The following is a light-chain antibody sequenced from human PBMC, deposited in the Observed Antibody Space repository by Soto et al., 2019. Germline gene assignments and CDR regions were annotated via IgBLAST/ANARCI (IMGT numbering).Light chain of an antibody. Sequence: EIVMTQSPATLSVSPGERATLSCRASQSVSSNLAWYQQKPGQAPRLLIFGASTRATGIPARFSGSGCGTEFTLTISSLQSEDFAVYYCQQYNTWPPITFGPGTRLDIK. V-gene: IGKV3-15*01. J-gene: IGKJ5*01. CDR3: QQYNTWPPIT. CDR2: GAS. CDR1: QSVSSN.